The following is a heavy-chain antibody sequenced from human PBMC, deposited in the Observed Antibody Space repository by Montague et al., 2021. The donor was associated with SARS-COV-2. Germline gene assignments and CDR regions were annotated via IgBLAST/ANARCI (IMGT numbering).Heavy chain of an antibody. J-gene: IGHJ3*02. D-gene: IGHD3-16*01. CDR3: ARTWRFGQSYGLDI. V-gene: IGHV4-59*01. CDR1: GXSISSYY. Sequence: SETLSLTCSVSGXSISSYYYNWIRQTPGKGLEWIGYAYYFPSTNSANTXSNPSLKRRVTISLDTSENQFSLKLSSVAAADTAVYYCARTWRFGQSYGLDIWGQGTMDTVSS. CDR2: AYYFPSTNSANT.